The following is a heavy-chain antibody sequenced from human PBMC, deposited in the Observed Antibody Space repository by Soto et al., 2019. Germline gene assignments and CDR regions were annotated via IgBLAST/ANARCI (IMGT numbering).Heavy chain of an antibody. Sequence: GSLTLSCAASGFTFRAYEIKYVRQAPGKGLERVSYISSSDNTIYYSDSVKDRITISTDNANNSLFLQKNNLKVHYTAFYDCARSPFLECNWAQGTLVTVSS. CDR1: GFTFRAYE. CDR2: ISSSDNTI. J-gene: IGHJ4*02. D-gene: IGHD3-3*02. CDR3: ARSPFLECN. V-gene: IGHV3-48*03.